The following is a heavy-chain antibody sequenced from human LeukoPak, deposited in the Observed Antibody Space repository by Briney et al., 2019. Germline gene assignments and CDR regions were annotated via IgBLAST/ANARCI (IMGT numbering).Heavy chain of an antibody. CDR2: IYYSKNT. Sequence: SETVSLTCTVSGGSISSSSAYWDWIRQPPGKGLEWIGSIYYSKNTYYNPSLKSRVTISADTSKNQFSLTLGSVSATDTAVYYCVSPRGFSYGYFDYWGKGTLVTVSS. J-gene: IGHJ4*02. D-gene: IGHD5-18*01. CDR3: VSPRGFSYGYFDY. CDR1: GGSISSSSAY. V-gene: IGHV4-39*01.